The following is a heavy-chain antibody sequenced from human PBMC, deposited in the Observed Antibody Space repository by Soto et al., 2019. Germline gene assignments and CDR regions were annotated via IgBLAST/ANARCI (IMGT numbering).Heavy chain of an antibody. CDR3: ARDPGGYCSSTSCYYYYYMDV. CDR1: GFTFSSYG. CDR2: IWYDGSNK. V-gene: IGHV3-33*01. Sequence: QVQLVESGGGVVQPGRSLRLSCAASGFTFSSYGMHWVRQAPGKGLEWVAVIWYDGSNKYYADSVKGRFTISRDNSKNTLYLQMNSLRVEDTAVYYCARDPGGYCSSTSCYYYYYMDVWGKGTTVTVSS. D-gene: IGHD2-2*03. J-gene: IGHJ6*03.